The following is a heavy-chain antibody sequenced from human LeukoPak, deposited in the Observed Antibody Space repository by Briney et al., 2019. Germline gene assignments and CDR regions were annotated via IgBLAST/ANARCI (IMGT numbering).Heavy chain of an antibody. Sequence: HTGGSLRLSCAASGFTFRNYAMYWVRQAGGKGLVWVSRIQSDGSGAMYADSVMGRFTISRDNTKNTVYLQMDSLTAEDTAVYYCARAQVGAPTDYWGPGTLVTVSS. CDR2: IQSDGSGA. CDR3: ARAQVGAPTDY. CDR1: GFTFRNYA. V-gene: IGHV3-74*03. D-gene: IGHD1-26*01. J-gene: IGHJ4*02.